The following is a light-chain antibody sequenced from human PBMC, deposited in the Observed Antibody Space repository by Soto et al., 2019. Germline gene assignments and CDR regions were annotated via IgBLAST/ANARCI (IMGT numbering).Light chain of an antibody. Sequence: QSALTQPASVSGSPGQSITISCTGTSSDVGGYNYVSWHQQHPGKAPKLMIYEVSNRPSGVSDRFSGSKSGDTASLTISGLQAEDEADYYCSSYKSSSTRVFGTGTNVTVL. V-gene: IGLV2-14*01. CDR3: SSYKSSSTRV. CDR2: EVS. CDR1: SSDVGGYNY. J-gene: IGLJ1*01.